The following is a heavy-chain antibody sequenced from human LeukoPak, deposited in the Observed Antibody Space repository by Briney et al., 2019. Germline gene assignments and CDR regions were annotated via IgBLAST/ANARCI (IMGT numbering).Heavy chain of an antibody. V-gene: IGHV3-21*01. J-gene: IGHJ4*02. D-gene: IGHD2-15*01. CDR3: ARDYGGPHYFDY. CDR1: GLTFNSHD. CDR2: ITSASTNYI. Sequence: KPGGSLRLSCAASGLTFNSHDMNWVRQAPGKGLEWLSSITSASTNYIYYADSVKGRFTISRDDAKNSLYLQMDSLRAEDTAIYYCARDYGGPHYFDYWGQGTLVTVSS.